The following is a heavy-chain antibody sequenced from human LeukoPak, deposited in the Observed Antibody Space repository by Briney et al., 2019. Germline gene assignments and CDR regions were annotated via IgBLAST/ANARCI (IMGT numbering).Heavy chain of an antibody. D-gene: IGHD4-17*01. Sequence: GRSLRLSCAASGFTFSSYGMHWVRQAPGKGLEWVAVIWYDGSNKYYADSVKGRFTISRDKSKNTLYLQMNSLRAEDTAVYYCARDLTGATVTTYFDYWGQGTLVTLS. CDR1: GFTFSSYG. CDR2: IWYDGSNK. CDR3: ARDLTGATVTTYFDY. J-gene: IGHJ4*02. V-gene: IGHV3-33*01.